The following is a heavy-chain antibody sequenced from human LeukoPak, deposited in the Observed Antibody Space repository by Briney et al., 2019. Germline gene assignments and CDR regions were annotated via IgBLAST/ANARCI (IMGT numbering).Heavy chain of an antibody. CDR3: ARHQLPLASYGMDV. D-gene: IGHD2-2*01. J-gene: IGHJ6*02. CDR1: GYAFASYW. V-gene: IGHV5-51*01. CDR2: IYPADSET. Sequence: GESLKISCRVSGYAFASYWIGWVRQVPGKGLEWMGIIYPADSETKSSPSFQGQVTFSVDKSINTAYLRWSSLKASDTAMYYCARHQLPLASYGMDVWGQGTTVTVSS.